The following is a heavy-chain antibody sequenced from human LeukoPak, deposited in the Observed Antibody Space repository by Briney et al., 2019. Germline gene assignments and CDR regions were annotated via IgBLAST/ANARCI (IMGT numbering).Heavy chain of an antibody. V-gene: IGHV1-69*05. Sequence: ASVKVSCKASGGTFSSYAISWVRQAPGQGLEWMGGIIPIFGTANYAQKFQGRVTITTDESTSTAYMELSSLRSEDTAVYYCARDYYDSSGYYLPFDYWGQGTLVTVSS. CDR1: GGTFSSYA. CDR2: IIPIFGTA. J-gene: IGHJ4*02. D-gene: IGHD3-22*01. CDR3: ARDYYDSSGYYLPFDY.